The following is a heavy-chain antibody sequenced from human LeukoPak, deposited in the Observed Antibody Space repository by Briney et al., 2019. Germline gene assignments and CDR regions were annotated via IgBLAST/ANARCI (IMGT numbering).Heavy chain of an antibody. V-gene: IGHV4-34*01. CDR2: INHSGST. D-gene: IGHD2-2*01. CDR3: ARGQRVVAMPSFDC. J-gene: IGHJ4*02. Sequence: SETLSLTCAVYGGSFSGYYWSWIRQPPGKGLEWIGEINHSGSTNYNPSLKSRVTISVDTSKNQFSLKLGSVTAADTAVYYCARGQRVVAMPSFDCWGQGTLVTVSS. CDR1: GGSFSGYY.